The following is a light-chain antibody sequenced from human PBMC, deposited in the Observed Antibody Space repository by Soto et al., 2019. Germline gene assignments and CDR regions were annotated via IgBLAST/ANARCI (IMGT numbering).Light chain of an antibody. J-gene: IGLJ2*01. Sequence: QSALTQPPSASGSPGQSVTISCTGTSSDVGGYNYVSWYRQYPDKAPTLMIFEVSKRPSGVPDRFSGSKSGNTASLTVSGLQAEDEADYYCSSYAGSNNLVFGGGTKLTVL. CDR1: SSDVGGYNY. CDR3: SSYAGSNNLV. CDR2: EVS. V-gene: IGLV2-8*01.